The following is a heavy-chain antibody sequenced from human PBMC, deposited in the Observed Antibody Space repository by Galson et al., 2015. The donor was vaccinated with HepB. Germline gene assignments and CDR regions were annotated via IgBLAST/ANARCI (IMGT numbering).Heavy chain of an antibody. D-gene: IGHD6-13*01. CDR2: ISAYNGNT. V-gene: IGHV1-18*01. CDR1: GYTFTSYG. Sequence: SVKVSCKASGYTFTSYGISWVRQAPGQGLEWMGWISAYNGNTNYAQKLQGRVTMTTDTSTSTAYMELRSLRSDDTAVYYCAIVARSDDIAAAGTQGFDYCGQGTLVTVSS. CDR3: AIVARSDDIAAAGTQGFDY. J-gene: IGHJ4*02.